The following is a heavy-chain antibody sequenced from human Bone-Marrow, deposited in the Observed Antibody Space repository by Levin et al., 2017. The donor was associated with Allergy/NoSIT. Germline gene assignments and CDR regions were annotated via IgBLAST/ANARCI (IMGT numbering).Heavy chain of an antibody. V-gene: IGHV3-74*01. J-gene: IGHJ4*02. CDR3: VRAHYYYGSEYSFDS. CDR1: GFTFTSSW. CDR2: ISPTGGAP. D-gene: IGHD3-10*01. Sequence: ESLKISCGASGFTFTSSWMHWVRQAPGQGLVWVARISPTGGAPSYAASVKGRFTISRDNAQNTLYLQMTSLRADDTAVYYCVRAHYYYGSEYSFDSWGQGTPVTVSS.